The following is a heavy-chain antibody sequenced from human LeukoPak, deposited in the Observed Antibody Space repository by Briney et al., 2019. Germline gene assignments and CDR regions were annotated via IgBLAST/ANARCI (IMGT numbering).Heavy chain of an antibody. CDR3: ARLRSYYYDRSGYYYVGGGSASYYYGMDV. CDR1: GGSISSYY. Sequence: SETLSLTCTVSGGSISSYYWSWIRQPPGKGLEWIGYIYYSGSTNYNPSLKSRVTISIDTSKNQFSLKLSSVTAADTAVYYCARLRSYYYDRSGYYYVGGGSASYYYGMDVWGQGTTVTVSS. J-gene: IGHJ6*02. V-gene: IGHV4-59*08. D-gene: IGHD3-22*01. CDR2: IYYSGST.